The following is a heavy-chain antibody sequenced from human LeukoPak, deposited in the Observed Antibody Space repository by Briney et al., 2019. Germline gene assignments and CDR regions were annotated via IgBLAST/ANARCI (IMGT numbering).Heavy chain of an antibody. V-gene: IGHV1-8*01. CDR2: MNPNSGNT. CDR3: ASGYYDSSGYYPGDY. Sequence: ASVKVCCKASGYTFTSYDINWVRQATGQGLGWMGGMNPNSGNTGYTQKFPGRVTMTRNTSISTAYMALSSLRSEDTAVYYCASGYYDSSGYYPGDYWGQGTLVTVSS. J-gene: IGHJ4*02. CDR1: GYTFTSYD. D-gene: IGHD3-22*01.